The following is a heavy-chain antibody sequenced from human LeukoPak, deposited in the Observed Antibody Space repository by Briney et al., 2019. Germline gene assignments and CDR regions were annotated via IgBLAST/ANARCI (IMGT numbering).Heavy chain of an antibody. J-gene: IGHJ5*02. D-gene: IGHD6-13*01. CDR3: AKGPGIAAAGPKYDP. Sequence: GGSLRLSCAASGFTFSSYAMSWVRQAPGKGLEWVSAISGSGGSTYHADSVKGRFTISRDNSKNTLYLQMNSLRAEDTAVYYCAKGPGIAAAGPKYDPWGQGTLVTVSS. CDR2: ISGSGGST. CDR1: GFTFSSYA. V-gene: IGHV3-23*01.